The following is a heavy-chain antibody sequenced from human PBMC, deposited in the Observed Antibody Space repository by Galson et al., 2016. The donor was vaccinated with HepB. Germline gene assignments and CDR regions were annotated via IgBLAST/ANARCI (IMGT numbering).Heavy chain of an antibody. Sequence: SLRLSCAASGFTVSNNYMSWVRQPPGKGLEWVSLIYSGGGTLYADSVKGRFTISRDNSKNTLYLQMNSLRSEDTAVYYCARGPQVDIYFDCWGQGTLVTVSS. J-gene: IGHJ4*02. CDR2: IYSGGGT. CDR1: GFTVSNNY. V-gene: IGHV3-53*05. D-gene: IGHD3-9*01. CDR3: ARGPQVDIYFDC.